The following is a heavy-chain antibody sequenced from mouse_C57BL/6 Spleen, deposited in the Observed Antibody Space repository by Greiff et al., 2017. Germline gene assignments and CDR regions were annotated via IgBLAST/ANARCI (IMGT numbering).Heavy chain of an antibody. CDR2: IYPGSGST. V-gene: IGHV1-55*01. D-gene: IGHD1-1*01. J-gene: IGHJ4*01. CDR1: GYTFTSYW. CDR3: ARIDYYGSSLYAMDY. Sequence: QVQLQQPGAELVKPGASVKMSCKASGYTFTSYWITWVKQRPGQGLEWIGNIYPGSGSTNYNEKFKSKATLTVAKSSSTAYMQLSSLTSEDSAVYYCARIDYYGSSLYAMDYWGQGTSVTVSS.